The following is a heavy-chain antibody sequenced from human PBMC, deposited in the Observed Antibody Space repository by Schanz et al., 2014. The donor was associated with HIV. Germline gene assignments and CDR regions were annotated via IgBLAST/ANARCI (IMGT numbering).Heavy chain of an antibody. J-gene: IGHJ4*02. CDR1: GFTFSSYG. Sequence: QVQLVESGGGVVQPGRSLRLSCAASGFTFSSYGMHWVRQAPGKGLEWVASIKEDGSATYYADSVKGRFTISRDYSKNTLYLQMNSLRAEDTAVYYCAKVDAAHKHIGAAGDWGQGTLVTVSS. CDR3: AKVDAAHKHIGAAGD. CDR2: IKEDGSAT. D-gene: IGHD6-13*01. V-gene: IGHV3-33*03.